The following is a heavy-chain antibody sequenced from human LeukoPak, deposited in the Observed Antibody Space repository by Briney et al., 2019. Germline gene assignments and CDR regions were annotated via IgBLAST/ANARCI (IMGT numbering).Heavy chain of an antibody. CDR1: GYTFTSYG. CDR2: ISAYNGNT. CDR3: ARALDYGDPHDAFDI. V-gene: IGHV1-18*01. D-gene: IGHD4-17*01. Sequence: GASVKVSCKASGYTFTSYGISWVRQAPGQGLEWMGWISAYNGNTNYAQKFQGRVTMTRDMSTSTVYMELSSLRSEDTAVYYCARALDYGDPHDAFDIWGQGTMVTVSS. J-gene: IGHJ3*02.